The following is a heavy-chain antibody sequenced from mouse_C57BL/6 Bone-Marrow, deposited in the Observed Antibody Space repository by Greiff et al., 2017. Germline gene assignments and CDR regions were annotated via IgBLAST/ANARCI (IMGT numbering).Heavy chain of an antibody. CDR1: GYTFTSYN. V-gene: IGHV1-12*01. D-gene: IGHD2-3*01. J-gene: IGHJ2*01. Sequence: SGAELVRPGASVKLSCKASGYTFTSYNMHWVRQTPRQGLEWIGAIYPGNGDTSYNQKFKGKATLTLYKTSITTYMQLSNVTSEDSAVYVCAIGSRWLLSSYFDGWGKGTTLTVSS. CDR2: IYPGNGDT. CDR3: AIGSRWLLSSYFDG.